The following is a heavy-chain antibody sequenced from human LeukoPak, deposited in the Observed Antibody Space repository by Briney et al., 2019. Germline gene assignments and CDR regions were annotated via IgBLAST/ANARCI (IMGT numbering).Heavy chain of an antibody. CDR3: AREWSF. CDR1: GGSINSDNYY. D-gene: IGHD3-10*01. J-gene: IGHJ3*01. V-gene: IGHV4-61*02. Sequence: PSETLSLTCTVSGGSINSDNYYWNWIRQPAGKGLEWIGRTSSSGTTNYNPSLNSRVTIPLDTSKNQFSLMLNSVTAADTAVYYCAREWSFWGQGTKVTVSS. CDR2: TSSSGTT.